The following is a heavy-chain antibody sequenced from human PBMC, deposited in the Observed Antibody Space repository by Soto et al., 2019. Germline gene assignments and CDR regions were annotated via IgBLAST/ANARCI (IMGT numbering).Heavy chain of an antibody. D-gene: IGHD4-17*01. CDR1: GGSISSGGYY. CDR2: IYYSGST. CDR3: AWVSTVTKLDY. Sequence: SETLSLTCTVSGGSISSGGYYWSWIRQHPGKGLEWIGYIYYSGSTYYNPSLKSRVTISVDTSKNQFSLKLSSVTAADTAVYYCAWVSTVTKLDYWGHGMLVTVSS. J-gene: IGHJ4*01. V-gene: IGHV4-31*03.